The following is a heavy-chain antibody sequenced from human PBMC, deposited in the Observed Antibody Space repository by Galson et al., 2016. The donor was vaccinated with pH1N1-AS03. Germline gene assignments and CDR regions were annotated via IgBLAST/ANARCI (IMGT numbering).Heavy chain of an antibody. CDR1: GGSSSSSSDY. J-gene: IGHJ4*02. D-gene: IGHD3-9*01. Sequence: TLSLTCTVSGGSSSSSSDYWGWIRQPPGKGLEWIGSIYYAWSTYYNPSLKSRVTISVDKSKNQISLKLSSVTASDTAVYYCSKQRLQLVNPFELWGPGTLVTVSS. CDR3: SKQRLQLVNPFEL. CDR2: IYYAWST. V-gene: IGHV4-39*01.